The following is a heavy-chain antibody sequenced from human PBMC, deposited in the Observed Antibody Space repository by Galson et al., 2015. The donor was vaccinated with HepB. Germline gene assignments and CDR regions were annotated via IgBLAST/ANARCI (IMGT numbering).Heavy chain of an antibody. CDR2: MNPNSGNT. Sequence: RQATGQGLEWMGWMNPNSGNTGYAQKFQGRVTMTRNTSISTAYMELSSLRSEDTAVYYCARGRGKQRNYKFDYWGQGTLVTVSS. V-gene: IGHV1-8*01. J-gene: IGHJ4*02. D-gene: IGHD5-24*01. CDR3: ARGRGKQRNYKFDY.